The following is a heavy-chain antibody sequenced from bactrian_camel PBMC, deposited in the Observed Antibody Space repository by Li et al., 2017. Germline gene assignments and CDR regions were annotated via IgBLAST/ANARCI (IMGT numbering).Heavy chain of an antibody. Sequence: VESGGGSVQPGGSLRLSCAASGNTGSSLWMGWFRQLPGKERDAVAAIAVVSGFTYYADSVKGRFTMSRDDAKNTVYLQMDSLKPNDTAMYYCASSYQRGINWSDSGKYTYWGQGTQVTVS. V-gene: IGHV3S25*01. J-gene: IGHJ4*01. CDR2: IAVVSGFT. CDR3: ASSYQRGINWSDSGKYTY. D-gene: IGHD2*01. CDR1: GNTGSSLW.